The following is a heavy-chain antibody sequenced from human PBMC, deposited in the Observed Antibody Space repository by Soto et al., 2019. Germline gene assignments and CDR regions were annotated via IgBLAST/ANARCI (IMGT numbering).Heavy chain of an antibody. CDR2: ISDSNSNT. J-gene: IGHJ4*02. CDR1: GFTLSTYA. V-gene: IGHV3-23*01. D-gene: IGHD3-10*01. Sequence: PGGSLRLSCAASGFTLSTYAMTWVRQAPGKGLEWVSAISDSNSNTYYADSVKGRFTISRDNSKSTLFLQMNSLRAEDTAVYYCAKDMLYYGWGTPWYFDYWGQGTLVTVSS. CDR3: AKDMLYYGWGTPWYFDY.